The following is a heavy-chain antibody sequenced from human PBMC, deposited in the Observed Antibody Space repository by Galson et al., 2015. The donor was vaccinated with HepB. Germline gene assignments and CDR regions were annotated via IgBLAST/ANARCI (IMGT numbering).Heavy chain of an antibody. Sequence: SVKVSCKASGFTFTSSAVQWVRQARGQRLEWIGWIVVGSGNTNYAQKFQERVTITRDMSTSTAYMELSSLRSEDTAVYYCAAVNIDYDSSGYYYSWDFDYWGQGTLVTVSS. CDR1: GFTFTSSA. J-gene: IGHJ4*02. CDR3: AAVNIDYDSSGYYYSWDFDY. D-gene: IGHD3-22*01. CDR2: IVVGSGNT. V-gene: IGHV1-58*01.